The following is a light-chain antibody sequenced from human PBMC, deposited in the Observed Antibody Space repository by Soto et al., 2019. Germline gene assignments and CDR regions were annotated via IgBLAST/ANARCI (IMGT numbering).Light chain of an antibody. CDR1: QSVSSN. Sequence: EIVMTQSPATLSVTPGEKASLSCMASQSVSSNLAWYQQKPGLAPRLLIYAASTRATGIPARFSGSGSGTEFTLTISSLQSEDFAVYYCQQYNNWPLTFGGGTKVEIK. V-gene: IGKV3-15*01. J-gene: IGKJ4*01. CDR2: AAS. CDR3: QQYNNWPLT.